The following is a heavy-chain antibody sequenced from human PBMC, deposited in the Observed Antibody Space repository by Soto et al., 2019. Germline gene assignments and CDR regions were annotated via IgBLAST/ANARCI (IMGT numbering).Heavy chain of an antibody. Sequence: QVQLVQSGAEVMQPGASVKVSCKASGYTFTSYYIQWVRQAPGQGLEGVGIINPSGGSTNYAQKFKGRVTMTRDTSTSTVYMELSSLRSEDTAIYYCSRGYPPRDQLGNLPGAFWGQGTLVTVSS. V-gene: IGHV1-46*03. CDR1: GYTFTSYY. CDR2: INPSGGST. J-gene: IGHJ4*02. D-gene: IGHD1-1*01. CDR3: SRGYPPRDQLGNLPGAF.